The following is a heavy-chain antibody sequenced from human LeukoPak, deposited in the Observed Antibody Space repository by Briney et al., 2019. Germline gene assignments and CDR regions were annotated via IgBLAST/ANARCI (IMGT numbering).Heavy chain of an antibody. D-gene: IGHD3-22*01. Sequence: GGSRRLSCAASGFTFSSYAMSWVRQAPGKGLEWVSAISGSGGSTYYADSVKGRFTISRDNSKNTLYLQMNSLRAEDTAVYYCAKDPAMIVVVTISHYDYWGQGTLVTVSS. V-gene: IGHV3-23*01. CDR3: AKDPAMIVVVTISHYDY. CDR1: GFTFSSYA. CDR2: ISGSGGST. J-gene: IGHJ4*02.